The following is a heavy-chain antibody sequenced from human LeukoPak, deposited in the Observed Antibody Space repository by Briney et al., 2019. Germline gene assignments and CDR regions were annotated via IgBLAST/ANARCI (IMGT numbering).Heavy chain of an antibody. J-gene: IGHJ4*02. CDR1: GFTFDDYA. Sequence: PGGSLRLSCAASGFTFDDYAMHWVRQAPGKCLEWVSLISWDGGSTYYADSVKGRFTISRDNSKNSLYLQMNSLRAEDTALYYCARDKGVPAGMFDYWGQGTLVTVSS. CDR3: ARDKGVPAGMFDY. V-gene: IGHV3-43D*04. CDR2: ISWDGGST. D-gene: IGHD2-2*01.